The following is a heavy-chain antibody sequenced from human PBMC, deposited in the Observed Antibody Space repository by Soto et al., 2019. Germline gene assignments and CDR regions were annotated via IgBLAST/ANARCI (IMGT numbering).Heavy chain of an antibody. CDR1: GGSISSGGYY. CDR3: ARRTYPYGYAIDL. Sequence: QVQLQESGPGLVKPSQTLSLTCSVSGGSISSGGYYWSWVRQHPGKGLEWIGYIYSSGSTYHNPSLESRVSISIDTSKNHFSLKLTSVTAADTAVYFCARRTYPYGYAIDLWGQGPLVTVSS. V-gene: IGHV4-31*03. D-gene: IGHD5-18*01. CDR2: IYSSGST. J-gene: IGHJ1*01.